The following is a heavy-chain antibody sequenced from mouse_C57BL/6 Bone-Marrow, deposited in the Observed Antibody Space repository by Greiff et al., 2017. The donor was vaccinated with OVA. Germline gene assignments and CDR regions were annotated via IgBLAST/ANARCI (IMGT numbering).Heavy chain of an antibody. Sequence: QVQLQQSGPELVKPGASVKISCKASGYAFSSSWMNWVKQRPGKGLEWIGRIYPGDGDTNYNGKFKGKATLTADKSSSTAYMQLSSLTSEDSAVYFCARIYSNYDFAYWGQGTLVTVSA. CDR2: IYPGDGDT. CDR3: ARIYSNYDFAY. V-gene: IGHV1-82*01. J-gene: IGHJ3*01. D-gene: IGHD2-5*01. CDR1: GYAFSSSW.